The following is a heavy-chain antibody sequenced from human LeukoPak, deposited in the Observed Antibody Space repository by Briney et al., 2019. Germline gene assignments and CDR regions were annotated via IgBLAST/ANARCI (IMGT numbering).Heavy chain of an antibody. V-gene: IGHV1-8*01. CDR3: ERANYYGSGKKDLDY. CDR1: GYTFTTYD. CDR2: MNPNSGNT. J-gene: IGHJ4*02. D-gene: IGHD3-10*01. Sequence: ASVKVSCKASGYTFTTYDINWVRQATGQGLEWMGWMNPNSGNTGYAQKFQGRVTMTRNTSMSTAYMELNSLRSEDTAVYYCERANYYGSGKKDLDYWGQGTLVTVSS.